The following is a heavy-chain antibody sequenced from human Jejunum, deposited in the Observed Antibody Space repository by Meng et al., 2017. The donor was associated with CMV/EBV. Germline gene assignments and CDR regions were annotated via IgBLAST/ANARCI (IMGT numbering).Heavy chain of an antibody. CDR3: ARGGKQLVPFDT. CDR1: GFIVSGSY. V-gene: IGHV3-53*01. Sequence: AASGFIVSGSYVSWVRQAPGKGLEWVSLIFTGSNTYYGDSVKGRFTMSRDNSKNTVYLQMESLRAEDTAVYYCARGGKQLVPFDTWGQGTLVTVSS. J-gene: IGHJ4*02. D-gene: IGHD6-6*01. CDR2: IFTGSNT.